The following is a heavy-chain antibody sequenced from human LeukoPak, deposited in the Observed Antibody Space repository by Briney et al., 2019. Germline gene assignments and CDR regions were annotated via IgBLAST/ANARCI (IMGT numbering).Heavy chain of an antibody. CDR2: IYYSGST. J-gene: IGHJ4*02. V-gene: IGHV4-59*01. CDR3: ARGGPSNGDYSSFDY. Sequence: SETLSLTCTVSGGSIRSYHWSWIRQPPGKGLEWIGYIYYSGSTNYNPSLKSRITLSVDTSKNQFSLKLTSVTAADTAVYFCARGGPSNGDYSSFDYWGQGTLVTVSS. CDR1: GGSIRSYH. D-gene: IGHD4-17*01.